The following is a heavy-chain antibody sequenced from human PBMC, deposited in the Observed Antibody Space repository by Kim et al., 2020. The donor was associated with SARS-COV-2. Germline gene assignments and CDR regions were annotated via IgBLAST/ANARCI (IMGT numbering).Heavy chain of an antibody. J-gene: IGHJ3*02. CDR2: IKQDGSEK. CDR3: ARVGTRIMAVAGISAFDI. D-gene: IGHD6-19*01. V-gene: IGHV3-7*03. CDR1: GFTFSSYW. Sequence: GGSLRLSCAASGFTFSSYWMSWVRQAPGKGLEWVANIKQDGSEKYYVDSVKGRFTISRDNAKNSLYLQMNSLRAEDTAVYYCARVGTRIMAVAGISAFDIWGQGTMVTVSS.